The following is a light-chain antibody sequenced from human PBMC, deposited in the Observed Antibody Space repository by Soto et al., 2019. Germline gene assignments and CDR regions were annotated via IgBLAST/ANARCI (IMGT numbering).Light chain of an antibody. J-gene: IGKJ5*01. CDR2: DAS. CDR1: QDISHY. CDR3: QQYSHPIT. Sequence: RSSLSSSLVDRVTIPCHASQDISHYFPWYQQKLAKAPNLLIYDASNFETGVPSSFICSGSGTDFTFTISSLPPEDTATYYWQQYSHPITFGQGTRLEIK. V-gene: IGKV1-33*01.